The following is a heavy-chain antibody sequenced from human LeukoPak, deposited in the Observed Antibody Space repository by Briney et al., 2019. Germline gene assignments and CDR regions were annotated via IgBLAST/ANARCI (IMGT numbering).Heavy chain of an antibody. J-gene: IGHJ4*02. V-gene: IGHV4-34*01. CDR3: ARAVYDSSGYYPSHYFDY. CDR1: GGSFSGYY. CDR2: INHSGST. D-gene: IGHD3-22*01. Sequence: SETLSLTCAVYGGSFSGYYWSWIRQPPGKGLEWIGEINHSGSTNYNPSLKSRVTISVDTSKNQFSLKLSSVTAADTAVYYCARAVYDSSGYYPSHYFDYWGQGTLVTVSS.